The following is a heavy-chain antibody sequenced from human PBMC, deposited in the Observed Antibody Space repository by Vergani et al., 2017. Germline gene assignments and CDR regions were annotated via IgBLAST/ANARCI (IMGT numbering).Heavy chain of an antibody. Sequence: QVQLQQWGAGLLKPSETLSLTCPVYGWSFSGYYWSWIRQPPGKGLEWIGEINHSGSTNYHPSLKSRVTISVDTSKNQFSLKLSSVTAADTAVYYCAGIVGATRNYYCYMDVWGKGTTVTVSS. CDR2: INHSGST. V-gene: IGHV4-34*01. CDR1: GWSFSGYY. J-gene: IGHJ6*03. D-gene: IGHD1-26*01. CDR3: AGIVGATRNYYCYMDV.